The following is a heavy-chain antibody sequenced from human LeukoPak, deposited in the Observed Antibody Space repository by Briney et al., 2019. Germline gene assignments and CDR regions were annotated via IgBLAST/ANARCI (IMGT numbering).Heavy chain of an antibody. CDR1: GYTFTAYY. J-gene: IGHJ4*02. D-gene: IGHD5-12*01. Sequence: ASVKVSCKASGYTFTAYYIHWVRQAPGQGLEWMGWIDPNSGGTNYAQKFQGRVTMTRDTSISTAYMELSRLRSDDTAVYYCARARGYSGYVPLVYWGQGTLVTVSS. V-gene: IGHV1-2*02. CDR2: IDPNSGGT. CDR3: ARARGYSGYVPLVY.